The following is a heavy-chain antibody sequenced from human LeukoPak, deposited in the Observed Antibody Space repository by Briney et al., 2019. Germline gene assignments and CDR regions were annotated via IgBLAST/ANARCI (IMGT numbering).Heavy chain of an antibody. J-gene: IGHJ4*02. D-gene: IGHD2-21*01. CDR3: AKEFNRGLPDY. Sequence: GGSLRLSCAASGFTLSTYGMHWVRQSPGKGLEWVAVISYDGSNEYYADSVKGRFTISRDNSKNTLYLQMSSLRAEDTAVYYCAKEFNRGLPDYWGQGTLVTVPS. CDR2: ISYDGSNE. V-gene: IGHV3-30*18. CDR1: GFTLSTYG.